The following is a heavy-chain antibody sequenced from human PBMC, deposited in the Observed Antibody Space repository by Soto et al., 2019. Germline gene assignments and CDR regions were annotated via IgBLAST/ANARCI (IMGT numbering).Heavy chain of an antibody. CDR3: ARDALGLDV. Sequence: GGSLRLSXVVSGFAVSATYMSWVRQAPGQGLEWVSVLTANGNTIYADAVKGRFTVSRDISKNTVYLQLNSVTVEDTGLYYCARDALGLDVWGQGTTVTVSS. J-gene: IGHJ6*02. CDR2: LTANGNT. CDR1: GFAVSATY. V-gene: IGHV3-53*01.